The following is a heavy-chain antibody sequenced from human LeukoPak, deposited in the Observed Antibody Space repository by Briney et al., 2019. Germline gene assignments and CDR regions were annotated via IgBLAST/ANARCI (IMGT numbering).Heavy chain of an antibody. V-gene: IGHV3-43*01. Sequence: GGSLRLSCAASGFTFDDYTMHWVRQAPGKGLEWVSLISWDGGSTYYADSVKGRFTISRDNSKNTLYLQMNSLRAEDTAVYYCAKDIYRATAMVTVDYWGQGTLVTVSS. CDR1: GFTFDDYT. J-gene: IGHJ4*02. D-gene: IGHD5-18*01. CDR2: ISWDGGST. CDR3: AKDIYRATAMVTVDY.